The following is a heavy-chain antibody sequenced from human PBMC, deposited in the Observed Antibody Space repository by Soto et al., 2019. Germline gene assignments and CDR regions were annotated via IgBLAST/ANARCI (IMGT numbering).Heavy chain of an antibody. CDR3: ASVSSSPPLYYYYGMDV. CDR1: GGSISSGDYY. D-gene: IGHD6-13*01. CDR2: IYYSGST. V-gene: IGHV4-30-4*01. Sequence: QVQLQESGPGLVKPSQTLSLTCTVSGGSISSGDYYWSWIRQPPGKGLEWIGYIYYSGSTYYNPSLKRRVTISVDTSKHQFSLKLSAVTAADTAVYYCASVSSSPPLYYYYGMDVWGQGTTVTVSS. J-gene: IGHJ6*02.